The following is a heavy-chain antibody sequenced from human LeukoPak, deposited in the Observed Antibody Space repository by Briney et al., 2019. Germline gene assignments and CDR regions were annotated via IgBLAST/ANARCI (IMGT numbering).Heavy chain of an antibody. V-gene: IGHV4-39*01. Sequence: SETLSLTCAVYGGPFGIYYWGWIRQPPGKGLEWIGSIYYSGSTYYNPSLKSRVTISVDTSKNQFSLKLSSVTAADTAVYYCASTYYYDSSGYYPNWFDPWGQGTLVTVSS. CDR1: GGPFGIYY. CDR3: ASTYYYDSSGYYPNWFDP. CDR2: IYYSGST. D-gene: IGHD3-22*01. J-gene: IGHJ5*02.